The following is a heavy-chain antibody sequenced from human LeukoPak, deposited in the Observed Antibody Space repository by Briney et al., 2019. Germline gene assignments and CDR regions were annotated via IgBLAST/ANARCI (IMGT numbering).Heavy chain of an antibody. D-gene: IGHD3-10*01. CDR1: GGSISSYY. V-gene: IGHV4-59*08. Sequence: SETLSLTCTVSGGSISSYYWSWIRQPPGKGLEWIGYIYYSGSNNYNPSLKSRVTISVDTSKNQFSLKLSSVTAADTAVYYCARGGNPWFGELLHYFDYWGQGTLVTVSS. CDR2: IYYSGSN. CDR3: ARGGNPWFGELLHYFDY. J-gene: IGHJ4*02.